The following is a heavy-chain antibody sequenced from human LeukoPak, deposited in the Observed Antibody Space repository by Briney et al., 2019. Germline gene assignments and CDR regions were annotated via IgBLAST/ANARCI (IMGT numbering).Heavy chain of an antibody. CDR3: AGVGGSRAKWFDP. J-gene: IGHJ5*02. Sequence: VASVKVSCKASGYTFTSYDINWVRQATGQGLEWMGWMNPNSGNTGHAQKFQGRVTMTRDTSTSTVYMELSSLRSEDTAVYYCAGVGGSRAKWFDPWGQGTLVTVSS. V-gene: IGHV1-8*01. CDR2: MNPNSGNT. CDR1: GYTFTSYD. D-gene: IGHD3-16*01.